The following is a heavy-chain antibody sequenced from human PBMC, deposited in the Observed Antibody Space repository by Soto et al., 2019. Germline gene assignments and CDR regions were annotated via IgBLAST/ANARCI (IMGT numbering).Heavy chain of an antibody. D-gene: IGHD6-6*01. J-gene: IGHJ5*02. CDR1: GYTFTSYA. CDR3: ARDYTLAAPDDLHRGDNWFDP. Sequence: QVQLVQSGAEVKKPGASVKVSCKPSGYTFTSYAMHWVRQAPGQRLEWMGWINAGNGNTKYSQKFQGRVTITRDTSASTAYMELSSLRSEDTAVYYCARDYTLAAPDDLHRGDNWFDPWGQGTLVTVSS. CDR2: INAGNGNT. V-gene: IGHV1-3*01.